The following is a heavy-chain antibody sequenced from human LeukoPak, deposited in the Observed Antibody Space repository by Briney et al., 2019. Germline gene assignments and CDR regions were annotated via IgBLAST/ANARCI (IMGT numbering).Heavy chain of an antibody. D-gene: IGHD6-13*01. V-gene: IGHV1-18*01. CDR3: ARDQQLVIGGQNWFGP. J-gene: IGHJ5*02. Sequence: ASVKVSCKASGYTFTSYGINWVRHAPGQGLEWMGWISAYNGNTNYAQKLQGRVTMTTDTSTSTAYMELRSLRSDDTAVYYCARDQQLVIGGQNWFGPWGQGTLVTVSS. CDR2: ISAYNGNT. CDR1: GYTFTSYG.